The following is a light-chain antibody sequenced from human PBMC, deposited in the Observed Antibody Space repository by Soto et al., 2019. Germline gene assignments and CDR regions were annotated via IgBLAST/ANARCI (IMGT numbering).Light chain of an antibody. J-gene: IGKJ4*01. CDR1: QGISSY. V-gene: IGKV1-9*01. Sequence: IQLTQSPSSVSASVGDRVTITCRASQGISSYLAWYQQKPGKAPKLLIYGASTLQSGVPSRFSGSGSGTYFTLTISSLQPEDFATYYCQQHNSVFGGGTKVDIK. CDR3: QQHNSV. CDR2: GAS.